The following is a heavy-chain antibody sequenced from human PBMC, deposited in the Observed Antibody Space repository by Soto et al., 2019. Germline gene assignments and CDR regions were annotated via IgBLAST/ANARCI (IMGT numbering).Heavy chain of an antibody. D-gene: IGHD6-13*01. CDR1: GDSFSSNSAA. V-gene: IGHV6-1*01. Sequence: SQTLSLTCAISGDSFSSNSAAWNWIRQSPSRGLEWLGRTYYRSKWYNDYAVSVKSRITINPDTSKNQFSLQLNSVTPEDTAVYYCAKGISSSWYALNRFDPWGQGTLVTVPS. CDR2: TYYRSKWYN. J-gene: IGHJ5*02. CDR3: AKGISSSWYALNRFDP.